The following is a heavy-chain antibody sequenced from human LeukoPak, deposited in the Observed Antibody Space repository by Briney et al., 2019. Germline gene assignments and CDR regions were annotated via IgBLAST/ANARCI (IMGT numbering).Heavy chain of an antibody. Sequence: GGSLGPSCAAPGFAFSNYNMNWVRQAPGKGLKWVASITTSYYESAYYADSMKGRFTISRDNAKNSLYLQMDSLRAEDTAVYYCASTYGGTTYYYYYMDIWGKGTTVTVSS. D-gene: IGHD4-23*01. CDR1: GFAFSNYN. CDR2: ITTSYYESA. CDR3: ASTYGGTTYYYYYMDI. J-gene: IGHJ6*03. V-gene: IGHV3-21*01.